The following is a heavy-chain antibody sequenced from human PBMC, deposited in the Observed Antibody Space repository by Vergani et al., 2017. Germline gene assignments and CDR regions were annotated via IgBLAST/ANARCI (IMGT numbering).Heavy chain of an antibody. J-gene: IGHJ6*02. CDR3: ARAGLRVAGKDYYYGMDV. D-gene: IGHD6-19*01. CDR2: IIPIFGIA. Sequence: QVQLVQSGAEVKKPGSSVKVSCKASGGTFSSYAISWVRQAPGQGLEWMGGIIPIFGIANYAQKFQGRVTITADKSTSTAYMELSRLRSEDTAVYYCARAGLRVAGKDYYYGMDVWGQGTTVTVSS. CDR1: GGTFSSYA. V-gene: IGHV1-69*17.